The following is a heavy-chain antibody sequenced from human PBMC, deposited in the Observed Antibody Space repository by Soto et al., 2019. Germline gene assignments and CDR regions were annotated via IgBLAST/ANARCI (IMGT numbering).Heavy chain of an antibody. Sequence: WRSLRLSCEASGFNFSSYGIHWVRQAPGKGLECVAIIWNDGSNEYYADSVKCGFTISRDNSKNTVYLRVSKLRAEDTAVYFCARDQTDSGGYSDSWGQGTLVTVYS. J-gene: IGHJ4*02. CDR3: ARDQTDSGGYSDS. CDR1: GFNFSSYG. CDR2: IWNDGSNE. D-gene: IGHD3-22*01. V-gene: IGHV3-33*01.